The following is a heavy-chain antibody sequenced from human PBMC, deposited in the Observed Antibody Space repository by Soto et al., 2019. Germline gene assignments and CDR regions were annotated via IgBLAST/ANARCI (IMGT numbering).Heavy chain of an antibody. CDR2: IYYSGST. CDR3: ARQWLGGSSSGYYYMDV. V-gene: IGHV4-39*01. CDR1: GGSISSSSYY. Sequence: PSETLSLTCTVSGGSISSSSYYWGWIRQPPGKGLEWIGSIYYSGSTYYNPSLKSRVTISVDTSKNQFSLKLSSVTAADTAVYYCARQWLGGSSSGYYYMDVWGKGTTVTVSS. J-gene: IGHJ6*03. D-gene: IGHD6-6*01.